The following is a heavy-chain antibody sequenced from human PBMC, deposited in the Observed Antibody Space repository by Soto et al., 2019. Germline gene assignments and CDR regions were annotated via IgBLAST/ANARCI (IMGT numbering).Heavy chain of an antibody. D-gene: IGHD1-26*01. CDR1: GSTFTTYD. CDR2: MNPNSGNT. J-gene: IGHJ6*03. Sequence: GAAVKDSCKASGSTFTTYDINWMRQATGQGLEWMGWMNPNSGNTGYAQKFPGRVTMTRNTSLSTAYMELSSLRSEDTAVYYCARGLMGSEYFYYYYYYMDVWGKGTTVTVSS. V-gene: IGHV1-8*01. CDR3: ARGLMGSEYFYYYYYYMDV.